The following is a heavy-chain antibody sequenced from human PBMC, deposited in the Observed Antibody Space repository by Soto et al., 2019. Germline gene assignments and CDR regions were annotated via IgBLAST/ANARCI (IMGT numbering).Heavy chain of an antibody. CDR1: GFTFSSYS. V-gene: IGHV3-21*01. Sequence: GGSLRLSCAASGFTFSSYSMNWVRQAPGKGLEWVSSISSSSSYIYYADSVKGRFTISRDNAKNSLYLQMNSLRAEDTAVYYCARDDGYSGYVQVLRAFDIWGQGTMVTVSS. CDR2: ISSSSSYI. D-gene: IGHD5-12*01. J-gene: IGHJ3*02. CDR3: ARDDGYSGYVQVLRAFDI.